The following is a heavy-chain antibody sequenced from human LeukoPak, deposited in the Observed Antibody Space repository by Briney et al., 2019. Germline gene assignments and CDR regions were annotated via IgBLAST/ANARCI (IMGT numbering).Heavy chain of an antibody. Sequence: ASVKVSCKASGYTFTSYDIHWVRQATGQGLEWMGRVNPNRGDTDYAQKFQGRVTITTDESTSTAYMELSSLRSEDTAVYYCAKSGSSSGFDYWGQGTLVTVSS. J-gene: IGHJ4*02. CDR3: AKSGSSSGFDY. V-gene: IGHV1-8*01. CDR2: VNPNRGDT. D-gene: IGHD2-15*01. CDR1: GYTFTSYD.